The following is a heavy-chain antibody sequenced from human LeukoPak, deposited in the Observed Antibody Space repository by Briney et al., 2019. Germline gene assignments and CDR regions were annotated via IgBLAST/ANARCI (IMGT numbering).Heavy chain of an antibody. CDR3: ARDQQEVGGGWYSHSYGMDV. CDR1: GYTFIRYY. V-gene: IGHV1-46*01. CDR2: INPSGSRT. Sequence: ASVTVSCTASGYTFIRYYMHWVRQAPGQGLEWMGIINPSGSRTSYAQKFQGRVTMTRDSSTSTVYMQLSSLRSEDTAVYYCARDQQEVGGGWYSHSYGMDVWGQGTTVTVSS. D-gene: IGHD6-19*01. J-gene: IGHJ6*02.